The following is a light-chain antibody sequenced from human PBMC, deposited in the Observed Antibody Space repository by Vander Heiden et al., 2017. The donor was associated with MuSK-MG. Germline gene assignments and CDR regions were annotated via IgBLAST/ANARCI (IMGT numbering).Light chain of an antibody. Sequence: DIQMPQSPSSLSASVGDRVTITCRASQSISTYLNWYQQKPGKAPKLLIYTASSLQSGVPSRFSGSGSGTDFTLTISSLQPEDFATYYCQQSYSTPITFGQGTQLEIK. V-gene: IGKV1-39*01. CDR1: QSISTY. CDR3: QQSYSTPIT. CDR2: TAS. J-gene: IGKJ5*01.